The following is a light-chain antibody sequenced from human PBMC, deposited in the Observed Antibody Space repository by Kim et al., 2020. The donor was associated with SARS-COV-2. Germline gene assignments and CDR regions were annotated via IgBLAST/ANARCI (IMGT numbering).Light chain of an antibody. Sequence: PGETLTLTCASSTGAVTSDNYPNWFQQKPGQAPRTLIYSTNVKLSWTPAHFSGSLLGGKAALTLSGVQPEDEADYYCLLYYGGQGVFGGGTQLTVL. V-gene: IGLV7-43*01. CDR3: LLYYGGQGV. CDR1: TGAVTSDNY. CDR2: STN. J-gene: IGLJ3*02.